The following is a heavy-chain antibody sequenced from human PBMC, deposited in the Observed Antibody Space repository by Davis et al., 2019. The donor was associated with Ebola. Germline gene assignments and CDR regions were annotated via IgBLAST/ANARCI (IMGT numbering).Heavy chain of an antibody. CDR3: ARDGAPPYSYGYYYYYGMDV. CDR1: GFTLSRYD. CDR2: IGTAGDT. D-gene: IGHD5-18*01. J-gene: IGHJ6*02. Sequence: GESLKISCAASGFTLSRYDMHWVRQGPGKGLEWVSDIGTAGDTYYPGSVKGRFTISRENAKNSLYLQMNSLRAEDTAVYYCARDGAPPYSYGYYYYYGMDVWGQGTTVTVSS. V-gene: IGHV3-13*01.